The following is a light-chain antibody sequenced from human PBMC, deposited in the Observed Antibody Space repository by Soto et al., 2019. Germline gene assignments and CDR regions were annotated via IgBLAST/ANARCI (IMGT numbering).Light chain of an antibody. V-gene: IGLV2-14*01. Sequence: QSVLTQPASVSGSPGQSITISCTGTSSDVGAYNYVSWYQQHPGKAPKLLIFEVSSRPSGVSNRFSGSKSGSTASLTISGLQAEDEADYYCSSHRGSISFYVFGTGTKVTVL. CDR3: SSHRGSISFYV. CDR1: SSDVGAYNY. CDR2: EVS. J-gene: IGLJ1*01.